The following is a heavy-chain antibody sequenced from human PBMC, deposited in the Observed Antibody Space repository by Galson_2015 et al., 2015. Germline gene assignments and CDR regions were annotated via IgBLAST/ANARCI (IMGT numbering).Heavy chain of an antibody. D-gene: IGHD2-15*01. CDR1: GFTFSSYS. Sequence: SLRLSCAASGFTFSSYSMNWVRQAPGKGLEWVSSISSSSSYIYYADSVKGRFTISRDNAKNSLYLQMNSLRAEDTAVYYCARDIEYCSGGSCYQGFDYWGQGTLVTVSS. J-gene: IGHJ4*02. V-gene: IGHV3-21*01. CDR3: ARDIEYCSGGSCYQGFDY. CDR2: ISSSSSYI.